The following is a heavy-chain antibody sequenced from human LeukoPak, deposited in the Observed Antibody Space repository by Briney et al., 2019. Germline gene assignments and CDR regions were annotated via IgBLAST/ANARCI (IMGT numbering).Heavy chain of an antibody. D-gene: IGHD3-10*01. V-gene: IGHV3-74*01. CDR2: INSDGSST. CDR1: GFTFSSYW. Sequence: PGGSLRLSCAASGFTFSSYWMHWVRQAPGKGLVWVSRINSDGSSTSYADSVKGRFTISRDNAKNTLYLQMNSLRAEDTAVYYRARVVRGVIVYYYYYMDVWGKGTTVTISS. J-gene: IGHJ6*03. CDR3: ARVVRGVIVYYYYYMDV.